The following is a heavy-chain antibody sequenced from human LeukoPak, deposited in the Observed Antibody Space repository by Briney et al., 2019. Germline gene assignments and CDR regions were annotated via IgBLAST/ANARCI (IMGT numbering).Heavy chain of an antibody. CDR3: TRSGLTGMRQYPRADYHYYGVDV. CDR2: IYYSGST. D-gene: IGHD2-2*02. V-gene: IGHV4-59*12. J-gene: IGHJ6*02. Sequence: PSETLSLTCTVSGGSISSYYWSWIRQPPGKGLEWIGYIYYSGSTNYNPSLKSRVTLSVDRSTNQFSLKLSSVTTADTAVYFCTRSGLTGMRQYPRADYHYYGVDVWGQGTAVTVSS. CDR1: GGSISSYY.